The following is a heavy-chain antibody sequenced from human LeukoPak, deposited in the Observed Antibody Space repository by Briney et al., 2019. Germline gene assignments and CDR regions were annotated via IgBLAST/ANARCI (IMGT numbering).Heavy chain of an antibody. D-gene: IGHD3-9*01. Sequence: GRSLRLSCAASGFTFSSYGMHWVRQAPGKGLEWVAVISYDGSNKYYADSVKGRFTISRDNSKNTLYLQMSSLRAEDTAVYYCAKAPAGLRYFDWLALNGMDVWGQGTTVTVSS. V-gene: IGHV3-30*18. CDR3: AKAPAGLRYFDWLALNGMDV. CDR2: ISYDGSNK. J-gene: IGHJ6*02. CDR1: GFTFSSYG.